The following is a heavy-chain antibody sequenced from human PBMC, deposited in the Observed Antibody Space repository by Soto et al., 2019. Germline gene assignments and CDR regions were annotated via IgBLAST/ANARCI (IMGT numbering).Heavy chain of an antibody. CDR2: TYYRCKRYN. CDR1: GDSVSSNSAA. CDR3: ARDRGPLITGDSPDDAFDI. Sequence: KQSQTLSLTCAISGDSVSSNSAAWNWIRQSPSRGLEWLGRTYYRCKRYNDYAVSVKSPITINPDTSKNQFSLQLNSVTPEDTAVYYCARDRGPLITGDSPDDAFDIWGQGTMVTVSS. V-gene: IGHV6-1*01. J-gene: IGHJ3*02. D-gene: IGHD7-27*01.